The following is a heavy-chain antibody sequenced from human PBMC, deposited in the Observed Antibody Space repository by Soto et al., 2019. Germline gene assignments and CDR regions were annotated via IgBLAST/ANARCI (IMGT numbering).Heavy chain of an antibody. J-gene: IGHJ6*01. D-gene: IGHD3-3*01. CDR1: VFTFSSYE. CDR3: ARDLLHYDFWSGYSAYFYYGMQV. V-gene: IGHV3-48*03. CDR2: ISDSGGTV. Sequence: PVGSLRLSCASSVFTFSSYEMNWVRHAPGQWLEWVSYISDSGGTVYYADSVKGRFTVSRDNAQNSVYLQMNSLRTEDTAVYYCARDLLHYDFWSGYSAYFYYGMQVWGPGTTFSVSS.